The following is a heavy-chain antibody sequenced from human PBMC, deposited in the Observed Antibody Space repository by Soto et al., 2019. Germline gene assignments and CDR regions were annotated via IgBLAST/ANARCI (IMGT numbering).Heavy chain of an antibody. CDR1: GGSFSGYY. CDR2: INHSGST. Sequence: QVQLQQWGAGLLKPSETLSLTCAVYGGSFSGYYWSWIRQPPGKGLEWIGEINHSGSTNYNPSLKRRVTISVDTSKNQFSLKLSSVTAADTAVYYCARVGLRYFEPFDYWGQGTLVTVSS. J-gene: IGHJ4*02. V-gene: IGHV4-34*01. CDR3: ARVGLRYFEPFDY. D-gene: IGHD3-9*01.